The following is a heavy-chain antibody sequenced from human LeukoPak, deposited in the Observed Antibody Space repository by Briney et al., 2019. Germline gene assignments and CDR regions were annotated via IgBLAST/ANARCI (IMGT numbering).Heavy chain of an antibody. CDR1: GFTFSGYS. J-gene: IGHJ4*02. CDR2: ISGSSSYI. CDR3: ARDRVGGTTASTFEY. V-gene: IGHV3-21*01. D-gene: IGHD1-26*01. Sequence: GGSLRLSCAASGFTFSGYSMNWVRQAPGKGLEWVSSISGSSSYIFYADSVKGRFTISRDNAKNSLYLQMNSLRAEDTAVYYCARDRVGGTTASTFEYWGQGTLVTVSS.